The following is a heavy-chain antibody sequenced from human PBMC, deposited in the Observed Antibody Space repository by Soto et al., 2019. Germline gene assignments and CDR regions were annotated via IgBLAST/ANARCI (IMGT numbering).Heavy chain of an antibody. V-gene: IGHV4-4*02. D-gene: IGHD6-13*01. CDR3: ASHVTMPGTRGFDS. Sequence: QVQLQESGPGLVKPSGTLSLTCAVSSGSITSRSWWRWVRQPPGKGLEWIGEISHGGNTNYNSSFKSRVTISIDKSKHQFSLNLNSVTAADTAVYYCASHVTMPGTRGFDSWCQGTLVTVSS. CDR1: SGSITSRSW. J-gene: IGHJ5*01. CDR2: ISHGGNT.